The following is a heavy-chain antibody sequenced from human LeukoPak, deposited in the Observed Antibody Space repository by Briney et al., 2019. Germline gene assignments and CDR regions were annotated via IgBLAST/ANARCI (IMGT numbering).Heavy chain of an antibody. V-gene: IGHV3-23*01. J-gene: IGHJ4*02. CDR3: AKDRNEGFIVVVPAALGG. D-gene: IGHD2-2*01. CDR2: ISGSGGST. CDR1: GFTFDDYG. Sequence: GGSLRLSCAASGFTFDDYGMSWVRQAPGKGLEWVSAISGSGGSTYYADSVKGRFTISRDNSKNTLYLQMNSLRAEDTAVYYCAKDRNEGFIVVVPAALGGWGQGTLVTVSS.